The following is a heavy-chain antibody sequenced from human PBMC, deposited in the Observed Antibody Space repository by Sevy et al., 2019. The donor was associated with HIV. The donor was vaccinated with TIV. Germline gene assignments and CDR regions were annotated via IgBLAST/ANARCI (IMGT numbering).Heavy chain of an antibody. Sequence: SETLSLTCTVSGGSISSGGYYWSWIRQHPGKGLEWIGYIYYSGSTYYNPSLKSRVTISVDTSKNQFSLKLSSVTAADTAVYYCVRHDNWGRGYDYWGQGTLVTVSS. J-gene: IGHJ4*02. CDR1: GGSISSGGYY. V-gene: IGHV4-31*03. D-gene: IGHD7-27*01. CDR3: VRHDNWGRGYDY. CDR2: IYYSGST.